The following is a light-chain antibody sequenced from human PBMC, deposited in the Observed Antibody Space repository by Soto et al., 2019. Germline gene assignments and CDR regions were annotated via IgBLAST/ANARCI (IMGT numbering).Light chain of an antibody. V-gene: IGKV3-11*01. J-gene: IGKJ1*01. CDR2: DAS. Sequence: EIVLTQSLATLSLSPGERATLSCRASQCINNYLAWYQQRPGQAPRLLIYDASNRATGVPARFSGSGSDTDVTLTISSLEPEDFALYYCQQRGDWPRTFGQGTKVEI. CDR1: QCINNY. CDR3: QQRGDWPRT.